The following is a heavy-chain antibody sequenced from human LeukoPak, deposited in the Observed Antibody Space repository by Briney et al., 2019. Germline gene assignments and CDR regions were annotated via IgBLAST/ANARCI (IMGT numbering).Heavy chain of an antibody. J-gene: IGHJ4*02. D-gene: IGHD3-10*01. CDR1: GGSISSYY. Sequence: SETLSLTCTVSGGSISSYYWSWIRQPPGKGLEWIGYIYYSGSTNYNPSLKSRVTISVDTSKNQFSLKLNSVTAADTAVYYCARHVSGIYGSRGDLDYWGQGTLVTVSS. V-gene: IGHV4-59*08. CDR3: ARHVSGIYGSRGDLDY. CDR2: IYYSGST.